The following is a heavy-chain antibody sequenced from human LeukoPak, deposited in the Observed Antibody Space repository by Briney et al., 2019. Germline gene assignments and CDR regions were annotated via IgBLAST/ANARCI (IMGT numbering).Heavy chain of an antibody. D-gene: IGHD1-1*01. CDR2: TSSSGSTI. J-gene: IGHJ3*02. CDR3: ARESPGTPAAFDI. V-gene: IGHV3-48*04. CDR1: GFTFSSYS. Sequence: GGSLRLSCAASGFTFSSYSMNWVRQAPGKGLEWISYTSSSGSTIYYADSVKGRFTMSRDNAKNSLYLQMNSLRAEDTALYYCARESPGTPAAFDIWGQGTMVTVSS.